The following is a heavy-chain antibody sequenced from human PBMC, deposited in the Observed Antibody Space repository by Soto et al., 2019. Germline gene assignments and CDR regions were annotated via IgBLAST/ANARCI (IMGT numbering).Heavy chain of an antibody. CDR3: AKDDLDTAMVVSDY. D-gene: IGHD5-18*01. V-gene: IGHV3-30*18. Sequence: PGGSLRLSCAASGFTCSSYGMHWVRQAPGKGLEWVAVISYDGSNKYYADSVKGRFTISRDNSKNTLYLQMNSLRAEDTAVYYCAKDDLDTAMVVSDYWGQGTLVTVSS. J-gene: IGHJ4*02. CDR2: ISYDGSNK. CDR1: GFTCSSYG.